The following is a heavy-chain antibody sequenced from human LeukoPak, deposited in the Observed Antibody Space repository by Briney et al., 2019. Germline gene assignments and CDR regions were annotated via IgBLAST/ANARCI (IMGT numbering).Heavy chain of an antibody. J-gene: IGHJ4*02. D-gene: IGHD6-6*01. CDR1: GGTFSSYA. CDR2: IIPIFGIA. CDR3: ARGVAARNGFDY. V-gene: IGHV1-69*04. Sequence: SVKGYCKAYGGTFSSYAISWVRQAPGQGLEWIGRIIPIFGIANYAQKFQGRVTITADKSTSTAYMELSSLRSEDTAVYYCARGVAARNGFDYWGQGTLVTVSS.